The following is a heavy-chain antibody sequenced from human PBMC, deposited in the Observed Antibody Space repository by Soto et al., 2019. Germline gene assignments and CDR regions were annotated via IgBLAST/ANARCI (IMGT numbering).Heavy chain of an antibody. CDR1: GYTFTSYD. CDR2: MNPNSGNT. J-gene: IGHJ4*02. Sequence: QVQLVQSGAEVKKPGASVKVSCKASGYTFTSYDINWVRQATGQGLEWMGWMNPNSGNTGYAQKFQGRVTMTGNTXTSTAYMELSSLRSEDTAVYYCARGPMGADTYYLDYWGQGTLVTVSP. V-gene: IGHV1-8*01. D-gene: IGHD1-26*01. CDR3: ARGPMGADTYYLDY.